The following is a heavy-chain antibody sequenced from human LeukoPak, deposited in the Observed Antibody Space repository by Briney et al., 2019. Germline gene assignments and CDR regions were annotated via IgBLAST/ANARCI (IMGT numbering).Heavy chain of an antibody. CDR3: ARVDPPEKVDDYGDYDDYYYYYGMDV. J-gene: IGHJ6*02. D-gene: IGHD4-17*01. Sequence: GGSLRLSCAASGFTFSSYWMSWVRQAPGKGLEWVANIKQDGSEKYYVDSVKGRFTISRDNAKNSLYLQMNSLRAEDTAVYYCARVDPPEKVDDYGDYDDYYYYYGMDVWGQGTTVTVSS. CDR1: GFTFSSYW. V-gene: IGHV3-7*01. CDR2: IKQDGSEK.